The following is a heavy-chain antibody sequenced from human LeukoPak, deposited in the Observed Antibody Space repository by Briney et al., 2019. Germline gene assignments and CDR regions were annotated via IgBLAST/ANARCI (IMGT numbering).Heavy chain of an antibody. D-gene: IGHD3-16*01. J-gene: IGHJ4*02. CDR1: GFTFSSYA. Sequence: SGGSLRLSCAASGFTFSSYAMHWVRQAPGKGLEWVAVISYDGSNKYYADSVKGRFTISRDNSKNTLYLQMNSLRAEDTAVYYCARDSGYVRFDYWGQGTLVTVSS. CDR3: ARDSGYVRFDY. CDR2: ISYDGSNK. V-gene: IGHV3-30-3*01.